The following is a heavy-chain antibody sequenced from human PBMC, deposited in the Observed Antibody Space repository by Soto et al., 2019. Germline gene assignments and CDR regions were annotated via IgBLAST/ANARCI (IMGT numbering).Heavy chain of an antibody. CDR3: ARDGVFDAFDI. CDR2: IKQDGSEK. D-gene: IGHD2-8*01. V-gene: IGHV3-7*01. J-gene: IGHJ3*02. Sequence: GGSLRLSCAASGLTFSSYWMSWVRQAPGKGLEWVANIKQDGSEKYYVDSVKGRFTISRDNAKNSLYLQMNSLRAEDTAVYYCARDGVFDAFDIWGQGTMVTVSS. CDR1: GLTFSSYW.